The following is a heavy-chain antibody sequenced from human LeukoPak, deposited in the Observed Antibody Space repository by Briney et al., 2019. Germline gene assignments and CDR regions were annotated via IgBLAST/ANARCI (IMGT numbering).Heavy chain of an antibody. CDR2: IYTGTNT. J-gene: IGHJ6*02. V-gene: IGHV3-53*01. Sequence: PGGSLRLSCAASGFTVSDNYMSWVRQPPGKGLEWVSFIYTGTNTYYADSVKGRFTISRDNSKNTVDPQMDSLRVEDTAVYFCARDGGSGIRYDNYIYYGMDVWGQGTTVTVSS. CDR3: ARDGGSGIRYDNYIYYGMDV. D-gene: IGHD3-16*01. CDR1: GFTVSDNY.